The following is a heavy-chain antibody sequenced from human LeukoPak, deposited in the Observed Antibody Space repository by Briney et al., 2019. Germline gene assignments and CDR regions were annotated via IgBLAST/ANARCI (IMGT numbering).Heavy chain of an antibody. V-gene: IGHV3-30*02. CDR1: GFTFSSYG. Sequence: GGSLRLSCAASGFTFSSYGMHWVRQAPGKGLEWAAYIQYDGSNEQYAHSVKGRFRISRDSSKNILYLQMNSLRAEDTAVYYCANWYYYENGAYWCWGQGTLVTVSS. CDR3: ANWYYYENGAYWC. J-gene: IGHJ4*02. D-gene: IGHD3-22*01. CDR2: IQYDGSNE.